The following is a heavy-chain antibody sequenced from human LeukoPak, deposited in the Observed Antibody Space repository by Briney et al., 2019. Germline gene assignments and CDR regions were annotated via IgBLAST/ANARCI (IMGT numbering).Heavy chain of an antibody. CDR3: AKSGPYCSSTSCNYFDY. CDR1: RFTFSNFA. D-gene: IGHD2-2*01. Sequence: GGSLRLSCAASRFTFSNFAMSWVRQAPGKGLEWVSAISGSGGSTYYADSVKGRFTISIDNSKNALFLQMNSLRAEDTAVYYCAKSGPYCSSTSCNYFDYWGQGTLVTVSS. J-gene: IGHJ4*02. V-gene: IGHV3-23*01. CDR2: ISGSGGST.